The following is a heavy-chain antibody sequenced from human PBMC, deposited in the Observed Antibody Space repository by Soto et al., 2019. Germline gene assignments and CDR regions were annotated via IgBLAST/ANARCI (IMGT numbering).Heavy chain of an antibody. Sequence: DLEESGGGLVHPGGSLRLSCAASGFTFSSYWMNWVRQAPGKGLEWVANIDEDGSEYNDAESVRGRFTISRDNAKNTLYLQMNSLRAADTAVYYCARTGDGHHDFLDYWGQGFLVSVSS. J-gene: IGHJ4*02. V-gene: IGHV3-7*01. CDR3: ARTGDGHHDFLDY. CDR1: GFTFSSYW. D-gene: IGHD1-1*01. CDR2: IDEDGSEY.